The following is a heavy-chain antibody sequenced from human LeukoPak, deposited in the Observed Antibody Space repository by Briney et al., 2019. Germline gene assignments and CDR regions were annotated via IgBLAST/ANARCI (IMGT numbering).Heavy chain of an antibody. Sequence: GGSLRLSCAASGFTFSSYAMHWVRQAPGKGLEWVAVISYDGSNKYYADSVKGRFTISRDNAKNSLYLQMNSLRAEDTAVYYCARESSYPYYFDYWGQGTLVTVSS. D-gene: IGHD6-13*01. V-gene: IGHV3-30*04. CDR3: ARESSYPYYFDY. CDR1: GFTFSSYA. CDR2: ISYDGSNK. J-gene: IGHJ4*02.